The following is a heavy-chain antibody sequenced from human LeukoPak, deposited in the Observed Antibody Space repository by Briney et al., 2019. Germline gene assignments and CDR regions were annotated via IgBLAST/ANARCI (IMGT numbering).Heavy chain of an antibody. CDR3: ARRSGLSFDY. CDR1: GFTFRSYA. D-gene: IGHD3-3*01. Sequence: GGSLRLSCAASGFTFRSYAMTWVRQAPGKGLERVSVISDGGGGTYYEDPVKGRFTISRDNSKDTLYLQMNSLRDEDTAVYFCARRSGLSFDYWGQGTLVTVSS. CDR2: ISDGGGGT. V-gene: IGHV3-23*01. J-gene: IGHJ4*02.